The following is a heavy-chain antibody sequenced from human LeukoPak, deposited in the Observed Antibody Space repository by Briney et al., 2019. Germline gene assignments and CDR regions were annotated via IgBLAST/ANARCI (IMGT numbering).Heavy chain of an antibody. J-gene: IGHJ4*02. V-gene: IGHV3-74*01. CDR1: GFTFSSYW. CDR3: ARVWTSYDSSGCYY. CDR2: INSYGRST. D-gene: IGHD3-22*01. Sequence: GVSLRLSCAASGFTFSSYWMHWVRQAPGKGLVWVSHINSYGRSTSYADSVKGRFTPSRDNAENMLYLQMNSLRAEDTAVYYCARVWTSYDSSGCYYWGQGTLVTVSS.